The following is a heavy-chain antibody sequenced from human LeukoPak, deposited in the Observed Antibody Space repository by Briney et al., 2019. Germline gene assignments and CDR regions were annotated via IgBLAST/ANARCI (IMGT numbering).Heavy chain of an antibody. Sequence: SETLSLTCTVSGGSISSYYWSWIRQPPGKGLEWIGYIYYSGSTNYNPSLKSRVTISVDTSKNQFSLKLSSVTAADTAVYYCARHCDDRGPYFDYWGQGTLVTVSS. V-gene: IGHV4-59*08. J-gene: IGHJ4*02. CDR3: ARHCDDRGPYFDY. CDR1: GGSISSYY. CDR2: IYYSGST.